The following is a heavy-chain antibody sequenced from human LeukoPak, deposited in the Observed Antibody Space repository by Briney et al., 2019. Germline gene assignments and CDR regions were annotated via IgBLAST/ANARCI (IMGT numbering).Heavy chain of an antibody. Sequence: SETLSLTCAVYGGSFSGYYWSWIRQPPGKGLEWIGEINHSGSTNYNPSLKSRVTISVDTSKNQLSLKLSSVTAADTAVYYCARGDGKYGDYSHWGQGTLVTVSS. CDR3: ARGDGKYGDYSH. D-gene: IGHD4-17*01. J-gene: IGHJ4*02. CDR1: GGSFSGYY. CDR2: INHSGST. V-gene: IGHV4-34*01.